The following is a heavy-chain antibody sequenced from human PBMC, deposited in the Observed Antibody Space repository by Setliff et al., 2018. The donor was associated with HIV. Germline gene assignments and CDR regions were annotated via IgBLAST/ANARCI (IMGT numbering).Heavy chain of an antibody. Sequence: PSETLSLTCTVSGVSITSHYWNWIRQSPGKGLEWIGFGHHSGHTRQNPSLASRVTISVDMSKNQFSLKTEDTAVYYCTTDLPYGYHNDYWGPGTLVTVSS. D-gene: IGHD1-26*01. J-gene: IGHJ4*02. CDR1: GVSITSHY. CDR3: YGYHNDY. CDR2: GHHSGHT. V-gene: IGHV4-59*03.